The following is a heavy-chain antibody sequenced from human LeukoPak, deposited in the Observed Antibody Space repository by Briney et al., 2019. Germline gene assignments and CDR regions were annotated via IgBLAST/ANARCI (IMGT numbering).Heavy chain of an antibody. CDR3: ARGGFEKQWLPPHY. J-gene: IGHJ4*02. D-gene: IGHD6-19*01. CDR1: GFTFSSYS. Sequence: GGSLRLSCAASGFTFSSYSMNWVRQAPGKGLEWASSISSSSSYIYYADSVKGRFTISRDNDKHSLYLQMNSLRAEDTAVYYCARGGFEKQWLPPHYWGQGTLVTVSS. CDR2: ISSSSSYI. V-gene: IGHV3-21*01.